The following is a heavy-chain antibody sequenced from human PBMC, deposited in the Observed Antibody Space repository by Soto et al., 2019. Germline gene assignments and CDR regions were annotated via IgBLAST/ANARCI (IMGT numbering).Heavy chain of an antibody. CDR3: ATSYGSGSYFDY. J-gene: IGHJ4*02. D-gene: IGHD3-10*01. CDR1: GGSISSGDYY. CDR2: IYYSGST. V-gene: IGHV4-30-4*01. Sequence: PSETLSLTCTVSGGSISSGDYYWSWIRQPPGKGLEWIGYIYYSGSTYYNPSLKSRVTISVDTSKNQFSLKLSSVTAADTAVYYCATSYGSGSYFDYWGQGTLVTVSS.